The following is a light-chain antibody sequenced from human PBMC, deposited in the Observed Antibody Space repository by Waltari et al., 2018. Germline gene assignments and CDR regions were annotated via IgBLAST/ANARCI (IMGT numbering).Light chain of an antibody. V-gene: IGLV4-69*01. J-gene: IGLJ3*02. Sequence: QLVLTQSPSASASLGASVKPTCTLSSGHSSNVIAWLPQQPEKGPRHLMRVNSDGSHSRGDEIPDRFSGSSSGAERYLTISSLQSEDEADYYCQTGGHGTWVFGGGTKLTVL. CDR1: SGHSSNV. CDR3: QTGGHGTWV. CDR2: VNSDGSH.